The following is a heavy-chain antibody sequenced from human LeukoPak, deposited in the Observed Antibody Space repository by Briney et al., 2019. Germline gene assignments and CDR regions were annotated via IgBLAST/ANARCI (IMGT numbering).Heavy chain of an antibody. CDR1: GYSFTIYW. J-gene: IGHJ4*02. V-gene: IGHV5-51*01. CDR2: FYAGDSDT. CDR3: ARPVMTTVTTPYFFDY. D-gene: IGHD4-17*01. Sequence: GASLKISCKGPGYSFTIYWIGWVCQLPGKGLEWMGIFYAGDSDTRYIPSFQGQVTLSADKSLSTAYLHCSRLKASDSPRHDCARPVMTTVTTPYFFDYWGRGTLVTVSS.